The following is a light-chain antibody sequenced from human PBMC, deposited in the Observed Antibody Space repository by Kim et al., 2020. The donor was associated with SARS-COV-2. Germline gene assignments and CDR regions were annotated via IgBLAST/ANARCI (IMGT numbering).Light chain of an antibody. CDR3: QQHSKWPAAPS. V-gene: IGKV3-11*01. Sequence: PGEGATISCRASHSIGINLGWYKQTRGQAPRLLVEDAAIRATGIPDKFSGSGCGTDFTLTISSLDPEDFAIYFCQQHSKWPAAPSFGGGTKVEIK. CDR1: HSIGIN. J-gene: IGKJ4*01. CDR2: DAA.